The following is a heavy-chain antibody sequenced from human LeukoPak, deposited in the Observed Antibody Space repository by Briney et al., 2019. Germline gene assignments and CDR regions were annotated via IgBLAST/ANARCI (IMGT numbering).Heavy chain of an antibody. V-gene: IGHV3-21*01. D-gene: IGHD5-18*01. Sequence: GGSLRLSCAASGFTFSSYSMDWVRQAPGKGLEWVSSISSSSSYIYYADSVKGRFTISRDSSKNTVYLQMNSLRDEDKAVYYCARDVDTSSHSSQLDPWGQGTLVTVSS. CDR1: GFTFSSYS. CDR2: ISSSSSYI. CDR3: ARDVDTSSHSSQLDP. J-gene: IGHJ5*02.